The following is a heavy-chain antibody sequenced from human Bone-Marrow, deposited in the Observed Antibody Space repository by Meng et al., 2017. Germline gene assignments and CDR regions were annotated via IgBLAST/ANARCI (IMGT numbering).Heavy chain of an antibody. CDR2: TYYRSKWYT. D-gene: IGHD3-22*01. Sequence: QLQLKQSGPGLVNPSQTLSLSCAISGDSVSSNSAAWHWIRQSPSRGLEWLGRTYYRSKWYTDYAVSVKSRITINPDTSKNQFSLQLNSVTPEDTAVYYCARGDYSSSPSFWGQGTLVTVSS. V-gene: IGHV6-1*01. CDR3: ARGDYSSSPSF. CDR1: GDSVSSNSAA. J-gene: IGHJ4*02.